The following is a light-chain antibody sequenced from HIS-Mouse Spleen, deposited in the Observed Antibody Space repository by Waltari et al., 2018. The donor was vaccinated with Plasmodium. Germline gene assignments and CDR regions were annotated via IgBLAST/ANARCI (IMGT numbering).Light chain of an antibody. CDR1: SSPVGGYNY. Sequence: QSALTQPPSAPGSPGQSLTISRTGTSSPVGGYNYAPWYHPPPGKPPNLMIYEVSKRPSGVPDRFSGSKSGNTASLTVSGLQAEDEADYYCSSYAGSNNLVFGGGTKLTVL. CDR2: EVS. J-gene: IGLJ2*01. V-gene: IGLV2-8*01. CDR3: SSYAGSNNLV.